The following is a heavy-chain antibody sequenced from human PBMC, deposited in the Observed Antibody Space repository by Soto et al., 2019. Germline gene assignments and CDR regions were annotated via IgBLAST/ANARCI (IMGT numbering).Heavy chain of an antibody. V-gene: IGHV3-23*01. CDR2: ISGWGVST. CDR1: GFTFSSYA. Sequence: GGSLRLSCAASGFTFSSYAMSWVRQAPGKGLEWVSTISGWGVSTYYADSVKGRFTISRDNSKNTLYLQMNSLRADDTVVYYCAKDRGYDFWSGEFDYWGQGTLVTVSS. D-gene: IGHD3-3*01. J-gene: IGHJ4*02. CDR3: AKDRGYDFWSGEFDY.